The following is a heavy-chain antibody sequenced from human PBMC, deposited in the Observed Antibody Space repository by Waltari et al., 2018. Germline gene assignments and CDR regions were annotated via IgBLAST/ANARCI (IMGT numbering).Heavy chain of an antibody. Sequence: QLQLQESGPGLVKSSETLSLTCTVTGDTVDLYYWSWFRQSSGKTFEWLGYISYSEGPQYNPAVQSRLTLSLDTSKNHFFLSLRAVTAADTGLYFCVRGGGFRWFDVWGHGTLVSVPS. D-gene: IGHD2-15*01. CDR2: ISYSEGP. J-gene: IGHJ2*01. CDR3: VRGGGFRWFDV. CDR1: GDTVDLYY. V-gene: IGHV4-59*02.